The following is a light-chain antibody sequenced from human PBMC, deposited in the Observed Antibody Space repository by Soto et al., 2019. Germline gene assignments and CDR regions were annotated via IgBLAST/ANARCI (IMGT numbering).Light chain of an antibody. J-gene: IGKJ5*01. CDR1: QSVSSSY. CDR3: QQYNDWPPIT. V-gene: IGKV3-20*01. Sequence: EIVLTQSPGTLSLSPGERATLSCRASQSVSSSYLAWYQQTPGQAPRLLVYGASSRATGIPDRFSGSGSGTEFSLTISNLQSEDFAVYFCQQYNDWPPITFGQGTRLEIK. CDR2: GAS.